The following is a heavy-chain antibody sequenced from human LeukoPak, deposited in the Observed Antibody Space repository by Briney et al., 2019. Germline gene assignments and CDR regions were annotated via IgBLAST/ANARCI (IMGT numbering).Heavy chain of an antibody. CDR3: ARAAYYYYYMDV. CDR1: GYTFTGYY. Sequence: ASVKVSCKASGYTFTGYYMHWVRQAPGQGLEWMGWINPNSGGTNYAQQFQGRLTMTRDPSISTAYMELSRLRSDDTAVYYCARAAYYYYYMDVWGKGTTVTVSS. J-gene: IGHJ6*03. V-gene: IGHV1-2*02. CDR2: INPNSGGT.